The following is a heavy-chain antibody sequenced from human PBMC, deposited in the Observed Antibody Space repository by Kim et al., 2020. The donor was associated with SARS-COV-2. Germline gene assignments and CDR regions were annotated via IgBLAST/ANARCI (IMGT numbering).Heavy chain of an antibody. CDR2: IKQDGSDK. V-gene: IGHV3-7*01. D-gene: IGHD3-16*01. CDR3: ARPGGGPFDI. CDR1: GFTFTHYW. J-gene: IGHJ3*02. Sequence: GGSLRLSCAASGFTFTHYWMNWVRQASGKGLEWVANIKQDGSDKYYVDSVKGRFTISRDNGKNSLYLQMNSLRAEDTAVYYCARPGGGPFDIWGQGTVVTVSS.